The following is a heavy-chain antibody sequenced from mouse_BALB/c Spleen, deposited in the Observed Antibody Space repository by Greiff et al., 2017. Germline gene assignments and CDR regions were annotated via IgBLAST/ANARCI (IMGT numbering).Heavy chain of an antibody. V-gene: IGHV3-2*02. J-gene: IGHJ2*01. Sequence: EVKVEESGPGLVKPSQSLSLTCTVTGYSITSDYAWNWIRQFPGNKLEWMGYISYSGSTSYNPSLKSRISITRDTSKNQFFLQLNSVTTEDTATYYCARKGWDFDYWGQGTTLTVSS. CDR3: ARKGWDFDY. CDR2: ISYSGST. D-gene: IGHD3-3*01. CDR1: GYSITSDYA.